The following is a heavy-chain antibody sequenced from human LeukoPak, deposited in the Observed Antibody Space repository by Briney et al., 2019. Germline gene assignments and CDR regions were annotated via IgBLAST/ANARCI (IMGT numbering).Heavy chain of an antibody. Sequence: PSETLSLTCTVSGGSISSSYYYWGWIRQPPGKGLEWIGSIYYSGSTYYNPSLKSRVTISVDTSTNQFSLKLSSVTAADTAVYYCARDGRYFDSPYFDYWGLGILVTVSS. D-gene: IGHD3-9*01. V-gene: IGHV4-39*07. CDR2: IYYSGST. CDR1: GGSISSSYYY. J-gene: IGHJ4*02. CDR3: ARDGRYFDSPYFDY.